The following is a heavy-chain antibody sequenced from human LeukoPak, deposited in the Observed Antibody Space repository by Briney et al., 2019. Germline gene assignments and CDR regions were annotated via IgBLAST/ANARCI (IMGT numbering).Heavy chain of an antibody. V-gene: IGHV4-59*01. D-gene: IGHD4-11*01. CDR3: ARDGNSNYGLVAFDI. Sequence: PSETLSLTCTVSGGSISSYYWSWIRQPPGKGLDWIGYIYYSGSTNYNPSLKSRVTISVGTSKNQFSLRLSSVTAADTAVYYCARDGNSNYGLVAFDIWGQGTMVTVSS. J-gene: IGHJ3*02. CDR1: GGSISSYY. CDR2: IYYSGST.